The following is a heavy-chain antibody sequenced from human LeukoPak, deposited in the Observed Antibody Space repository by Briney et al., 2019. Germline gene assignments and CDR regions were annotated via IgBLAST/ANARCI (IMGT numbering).Heavy chain of an antibody. D-gene: IGHD3-3*01. V-gene: IGHV3-53*01. J-gene: IGHJ3*02. CDR3: AKDRNSDFTVDAFDI. CDR2: IYSGGST. Sequence: GGSLRLSCAASGFTVSGNYMSWVRQAPGKGLEWVSVIYSGGSTYYADSVKGRFTISRDNSKNTLYLQLNSLRAEDTAVYYCAKDRNSDFTVDAFDIWGQGTMVTVSS. CDR1: GFTVSGNY.